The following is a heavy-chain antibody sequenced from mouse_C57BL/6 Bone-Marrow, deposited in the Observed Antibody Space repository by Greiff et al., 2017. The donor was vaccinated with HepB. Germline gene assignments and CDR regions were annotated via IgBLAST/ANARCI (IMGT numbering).Heavy chain of an antibody. CDR3: ARDDISGDYFDY. D-gene: IGHD3-2*02. V-gene: IGHV1-55*01. CDR2: IYPGSGST. CDR1: GYTFTSYW. Sequence: QVQLQQPGAELVKPGASVKMSCKASGYTFTSYWITWVKQRPGQGLEWIGDIYPGSGSTNYNEKFKSKATLTVDTSSSTAYMQLSSLTSEDSAVYYCARDDISGDYFDYWGQGTTLTVSS. J-gene: IGHJ2*01.